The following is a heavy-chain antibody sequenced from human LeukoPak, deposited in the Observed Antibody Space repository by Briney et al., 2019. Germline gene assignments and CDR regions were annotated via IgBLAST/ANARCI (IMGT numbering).Heavy chain of an antibody. V-gene: IGHV4-30-2*01. CDR1: GGSISSGGYS. Sequence: SETLSLTCTVSGGSISSGGYSWSWIRQPPGKGLEWIGYIYHSGSTYYNPSLKSRVTISVDTSKNQFSLKLSSVTAADTAVYYCARQGIAAAEGLDYWGQGTLVTVSS. CDR2: IYHSGST. CDR3: ARQGIAAAEGLDY. J-gene: IGHJ4*02. D-gene: IGHD6-13*01.